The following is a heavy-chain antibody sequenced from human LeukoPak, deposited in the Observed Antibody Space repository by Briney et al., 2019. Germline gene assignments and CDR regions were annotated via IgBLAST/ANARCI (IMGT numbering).Heavy chain of an antibody. CDR2: LRGRGGGT. J-gene: IGHJ4*02. V-gene: IGHV3-23*01. D-gene: IGHD5-12*01. CDR3: AKEEGYSGYDFVPYYFDY. Sequence: GGSLRLSCAASGFTFSNYAMSWVRQAPGKGLEWVSTLRGRGGGTDYADSVKGRFTISRDTSKNTLYLQMNSPRAEDTAVYYCAKEEGYSGYDFVPYYFDYWGQGTLVTVSS. CDR1: GFTFSNYA.